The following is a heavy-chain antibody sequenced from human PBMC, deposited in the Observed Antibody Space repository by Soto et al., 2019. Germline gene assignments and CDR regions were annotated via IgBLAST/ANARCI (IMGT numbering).Heavy chain of an antibody. CDR2: INHSGST. J-gene: IGHJ4*02. V-gene: IGHV4-34*01. CDR3: ARGVPNYVWGSYRLRHFDY. Sequence: PSETLSLTCAVYGGSFSGYYWSWIRQPPGKGLEWIGEINHSGSTNYNPSLKSRVTISVDTSKNQFSLKLGSVTAADTAVYYCARGVPNYVWGSYRLRHFDYWGQGTLVTVSS. D-gene: IGHD3-16*02. CDR1: GGSFSGYY.